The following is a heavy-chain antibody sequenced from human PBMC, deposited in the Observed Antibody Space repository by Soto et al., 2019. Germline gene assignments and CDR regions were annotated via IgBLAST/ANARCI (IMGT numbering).Heavy chain of an antibody. CDR3: ARGIYSTSSFFDS. CDR1: GDSVSSSNYY. D-gene: IGHD6-6*01. V-gene: IGHV4-39*07. Sequence: SETLSLTCTVSGDSVSSSNYYWGWIRQSPGKGLEWIGSIYYSGNTYYIPSLKSRVTISVDTSKNQISLKLNSVTAADTAVYYCARGIYSTSSFFDSWGQGTLVTVSS. J-gene: IGHJ4*02. CDR2: IYYSGNT.